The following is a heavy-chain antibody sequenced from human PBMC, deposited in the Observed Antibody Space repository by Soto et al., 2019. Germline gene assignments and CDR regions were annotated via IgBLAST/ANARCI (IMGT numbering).Heavy chain of an antibody. CDR2: IIPIFGTA. Sequence: SVKVSCKASGGTFSSYAISWVRQAPGQGLEWMGGIIPIFGTANYAQKFQGRVTITADESTSTAYMELSSLRSEDTAVYYCSTYYYDSSGYYYEGWGQGTLVTVSS. J-gene: IGHJ4*02. CDR1: GGTFSSYA. CDR3: STYYYDSSGYYYEG. V-gene: IGHV1-69*13. D-gene: IGHD3-22*01.